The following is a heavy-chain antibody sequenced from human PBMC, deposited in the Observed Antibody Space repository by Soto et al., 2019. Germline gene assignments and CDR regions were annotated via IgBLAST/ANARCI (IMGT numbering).Heavy chain of an antibody. CDR3: ARAVQYGGQKFYFDY. J-gene: IGHJ4*02. V-gene: IGHV4-38-2*01. CDR1: GYSIGSGYY. Sequence: PSETLSLTCAVSGYSIGSGYYWGWIRQPPGKGLEWIGSIYHSGSTYYNPSLKSRVTVSIDTSRNQFSLKLSSVTATDTAEYYCARAVQYGGQKFYFDYWGQGTLVTVSS. CDR2: IYHSGST. D-gene: IGHD4-17*01.